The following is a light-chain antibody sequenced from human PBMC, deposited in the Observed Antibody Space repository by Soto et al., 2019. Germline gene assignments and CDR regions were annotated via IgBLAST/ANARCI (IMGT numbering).Light chain of an antibody. J-gene: IGKJ1*01. V-gene: IGKV1-6*01. Sequence: AIQMTQSPSSLYASVGDRVTITCRASQGIRTELGWYQQKPGKAPRLLIYGASTLQGGVPSRFSGSGSGTDFTLTISSLKPEDFATYYCLQDNSYPRTFGQGTKVDIK. CDR1: QGIRTE. CDR2: GAS. CDR3: LQDNSYPRT.